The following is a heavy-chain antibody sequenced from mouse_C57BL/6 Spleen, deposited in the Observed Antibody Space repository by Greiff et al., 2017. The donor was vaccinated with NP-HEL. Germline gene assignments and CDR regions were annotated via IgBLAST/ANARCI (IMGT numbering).Heavy chain of an antibody. J-gene: IGHJ3*01. CDR2: IDPSDSET. Sequence: VQLQQPGAELVRPGSSVKLSCKASGYTFTSYWMHWVKQRPIQGLEWIGNIDPSDSETHYTQKFKDKATLTVDKSSTTAYMQLSSRTSEYSAVYYCATDDEYDSWFAYWGQGTLVTVSA. CDR3: ATDDEYDSWFAY. V-gene: IGHV1-52*01. CDR1: GYTFTSYW. D-gene: IGHD2-4*01.